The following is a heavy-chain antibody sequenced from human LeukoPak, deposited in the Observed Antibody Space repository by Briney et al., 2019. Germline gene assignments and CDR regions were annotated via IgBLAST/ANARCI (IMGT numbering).Heavy chain of an antibody. V-gene: IGHV1-46*01. J-gene: IGHJ6*04. Sequence: GSVKDSFKASVYTFTSYYMHGVRQPPGQGVEWMGIINPSGGSTSYVQRFQGRLTMTRDMSTSTVYMALSSLRSEDTAVYYCARDRWFGESLHLDVWGNGTTVTVSS. CDR3: ARDRWFGESLHLDV. CDR2: INPSGGST. D-gene: IGHD3-10*01. CDR1: VYTFTSYY.